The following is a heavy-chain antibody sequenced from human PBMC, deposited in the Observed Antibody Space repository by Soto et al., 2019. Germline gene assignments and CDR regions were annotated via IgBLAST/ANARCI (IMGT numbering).Heavy chain of an antibody. Sequence: GGYPRLSCSASGFTFSSYAMQWARQAPGKGLEYVSAISSNGGSTYYADSVKGRFTISRDNSKNTLYLQMSSLRAEDTAVYFCAASTIVGAWRQGPLAT. CDR1: GFTFSSYA. CDR2: ISSNGGST. CDR3: AASTIVGA. V-gene: IGHV3-64D*06. D-gene: IGHD1-26*01. J-gene: IGHJ5*02.